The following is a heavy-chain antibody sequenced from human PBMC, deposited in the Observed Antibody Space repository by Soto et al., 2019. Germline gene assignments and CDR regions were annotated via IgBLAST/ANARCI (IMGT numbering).Heavy chain of an antibody. Sequence: GVSQNICCQCSGCSCTSYVIGWVRQMPEKGLEWMGIIYPGDSDTRYSPSFQGQVTISADKSISTAYLQWSSLKASDTAMYYCARGTNLGYYYYGMDVWGQGTKVTVSS. V-gene: IGHV5-51*01. CDR1: GCSCTSYV. CDR2: IYPGDSDT. J-gene: IGHJ6*02. D-gene: IGHD1-1*01. CDR3: ARGTNLGYYYYGMDV.